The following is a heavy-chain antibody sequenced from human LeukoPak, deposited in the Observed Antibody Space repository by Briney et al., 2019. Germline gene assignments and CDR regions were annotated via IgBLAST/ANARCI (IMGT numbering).Heavy chain of an antibody. CDR2: IYSTGST. CDR1: GGSISSDS. V-gene: IGHV4-59*12. CDR3: ARETRTRITMVRGVINY. J-gene: IGHJ4*02. Sequence: SETLSLTCTVSGGSISSDSWSWIRQSPGKGLEWIGYIYSTGSTNYNPSLKSRVTISVDTSKNQFSLKLSSVTAADTAVYYCARETRTRITMVRGVINYWGQGTLVTVSS. D-gene: IGHD3-10*01.